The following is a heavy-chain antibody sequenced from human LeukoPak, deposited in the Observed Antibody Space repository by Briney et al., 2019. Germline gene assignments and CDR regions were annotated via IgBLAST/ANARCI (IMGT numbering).Heavy chain of an antibody. J-gene: IGHJ4*02. CDR1: GFTVSSNY. CDR3: ARDLLEMATTPDY. V-gene: IGHV3-33*08. D-gene: IGHD5-24*01. CDR2: IWYDGSNK. Sequence: GGSLRLSCAASGFTVSSNYMSWVRQAPGKGLEWVAVIWYDGSNKYYADSVKGRFTISRDNSKNTLYLQMNSLRAEDTAVYYCARDLLEMATTPDYWGQGTLVTVSS.